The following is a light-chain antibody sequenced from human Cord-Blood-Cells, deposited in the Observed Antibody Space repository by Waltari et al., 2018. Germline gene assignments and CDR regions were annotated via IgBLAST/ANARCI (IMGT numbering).Light chain of an antibody. CDR3: SSYTSSSTYV. V-gene: IGLV2-14*01. CDR2: DVS. J-gene: IGLJ1*01. CDR1: SSDVGGYHF. Sequence: QSALTQPAPVSGPPGQSITISCTGTSSDVGGYHFFSCSQQHPGNAPKLMIYDVSNRPSGVSNRFSGSKSGNTASLTISGLQAEDEADYYCSSYTSSSTYVFGTGTKVTVL.